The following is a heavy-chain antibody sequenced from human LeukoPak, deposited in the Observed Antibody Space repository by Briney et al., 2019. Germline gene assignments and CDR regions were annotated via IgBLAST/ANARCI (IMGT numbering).Heavy chain of an antibody. D-gene: IGHD6-13*01. Sequence: SETLSLTCTVSGGSISSYYWSWIRQPAGKGLEWIGRIYTSGTTHYNPSLKSRVTMSVDTSKNQFSLKLSSVTAADTAVYYCARALYSSSWYRGAFDIWGQGTMVTVSS. CDR3: ARALYSSSWYRGAFDI. CDR2: IYTSGTT. V-gene: IGHV4-4*07. CDR1: GGSISSYY. J-gene: IGHJ3*02.